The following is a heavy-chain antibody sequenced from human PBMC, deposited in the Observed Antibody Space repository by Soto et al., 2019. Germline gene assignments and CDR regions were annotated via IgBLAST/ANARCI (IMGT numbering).Heavy chain of an antibody. CDR1: GYTFTSYG. CDR2: ISAYNGNT. V-gene: IGHV1-18*01. Sequence: ASVKVSCKASGYTFTSYGISWVRQTPGQGLEWIGWISAYNGNTNYAQKLQGRVTMTTDTSTSTAYMELRSLRSDDTAVYYCARDDWDYGDYVSIYYFDYWGQGTLVTAPQ. J-gene: IGHJ4*02. D-gene: IGHD4-17*01. CDR3: ARDDWDYGDYVSIYYFDY.